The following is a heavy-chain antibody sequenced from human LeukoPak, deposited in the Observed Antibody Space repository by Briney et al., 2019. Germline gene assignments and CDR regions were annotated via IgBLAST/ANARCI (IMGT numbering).Heavy chain of an antibody. V-gene: IGHV4-59*01. CDR3: VGLIAAAGIDYFDY. J-gene: IGHJ4*02. D-gene: IGHD6-13*01. CDR2: IYYSGST. CDR1: GGSISSYY. Sequence: SETLSLTCTVSGGSISSYYWSWIRQPPRNGLEWIGYIYYSGSTNYNPSLKSRVTISVDTSKNQFSLKLSSVTAADTAVYYCVGLIAAAGIDYFDYWGQGTLVTVSS.